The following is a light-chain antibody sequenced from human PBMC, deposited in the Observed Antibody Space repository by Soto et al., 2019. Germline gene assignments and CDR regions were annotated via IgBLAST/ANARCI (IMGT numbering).Light chain of an antibody. J-gene: IGLJ1*01. V-gene: IGLV2-14*01. CDR2: GVS. Sequence: QSVLTQPASVSGSPGQSITISCTGTSSDVGGYNYVSWYQQHPGRVPKLMIYGVSTRPSGVSNRFSGSKSGNTASLTISGLQAEDEADYYCNSYISSATLPYVFGTGTKLTVL. CDR1: SSDVGGYNY. CDR3: NSYISSATLPYV.